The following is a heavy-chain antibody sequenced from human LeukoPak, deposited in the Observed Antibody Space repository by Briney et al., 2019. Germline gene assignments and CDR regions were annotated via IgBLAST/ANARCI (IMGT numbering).Heavy chain of an antibody. Sequence: GGSLRLSCAASGFTFSSYGMHWVRQAPGKGLEWVAFIRYDGSNKYYADSVKGRFTISRDNSKNTLYLQMNSLRAGDTAVYYCAKAAAAGTDYYYYMDVWGKGTTVTISS. CDR3: AKAAAAGTDYYYYMDV. J-gene: IGHJ6*03. CDR2: IRYDGSNK. CDR1: GFTFSSYG. V-gene: IGHV3-30*02. D-gene: IGHD6-13*01.